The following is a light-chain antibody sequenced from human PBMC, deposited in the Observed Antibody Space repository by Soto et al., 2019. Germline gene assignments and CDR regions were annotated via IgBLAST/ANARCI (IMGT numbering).Light chain of an antibody. Sequence: EVVMTQSPATLSVSLGDRATLSCRASQSVSSNLAWYQQKPGQAPRLLIYGASTRATGIPARFSGSGSGTEFTLTISSLQSEDFAVYYCQQYNNWPSWTFGQGTKVDIK. CDR3: QQYNNWPSWT. CDR2: GAS. CDR1: QSVSSN. J-gene: IGKJ1*01. V-gene: IGKV3-15*01.